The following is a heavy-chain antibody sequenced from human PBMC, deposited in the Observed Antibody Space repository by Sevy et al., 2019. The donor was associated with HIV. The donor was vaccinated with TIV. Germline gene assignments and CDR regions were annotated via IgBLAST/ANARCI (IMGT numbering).Heavy chain of an antibody. CDR2: IYHSGST. J-gene: IGHJ4*02. D-gene: IGHD3-16*02. V-gene: IGHV4-38-2*01. CDR1: GYSISSGYY. CDR3: ARSATLILGELSLLGWFDY. Sequence: SETLSLTCAVSGYSISSGYYWGWIRQPPGKGLEWIGSIYHSGSTYYNPSLKSRVTISVDTSKNQFSLKLSSVTAADTALYYCARSATLILGELSLLGWFDYWGQGTLVTVSS.